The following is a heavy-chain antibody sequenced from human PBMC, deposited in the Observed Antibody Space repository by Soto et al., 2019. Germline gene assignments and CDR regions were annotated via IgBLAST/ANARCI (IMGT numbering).Heavy chain of an antibody. J-gene: IGHJ3*02. V-gene: IGHV1-58*02. CDR1: GGSFSNFG. CDR3: AAELYSGGRCCSFDI. D-gene: IGHD2-15*01. Sequence: SVKVSCKASGGSFSNFGIRWVRQARGQGLEWIGGIIVGIGGTKYAQELQGRLTITRDMSTNTAYMELSSLRSEDTAVYYCAAELYSGGRCCSFDIWG. CDR2: IIVGIGGT.